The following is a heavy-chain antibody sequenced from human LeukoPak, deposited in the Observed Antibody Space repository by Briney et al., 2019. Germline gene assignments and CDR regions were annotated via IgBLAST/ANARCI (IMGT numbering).Heavy chain of an antibody. CDR1: GGAIRSSAYH. V-gene: IGHV4-39*01. D-gene: IGHD2-2*02. CDR2: IYYSGRT. CDR3: ARRAVVPAAIFDY. J-gene: IGHJ4*02. Sequence: SETLSLTCTVSGGAIRSSAYHWGWIRQPPGTGLEWIGSIYYSGRTYYNPSLKSRVTISEDTSKNQFSLKLSSVTAADTAVYYCARRAVVPAAIFDYWGQGTLVTVSS.